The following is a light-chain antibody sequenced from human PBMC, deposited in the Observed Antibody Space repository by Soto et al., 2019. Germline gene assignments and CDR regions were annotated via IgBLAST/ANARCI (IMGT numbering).Light chain of an antibody. J-gene: IGLJ2*01. CDR1: SSNIGAGYD. Sequence: QSVLTQPPSVSGAPGQRVTISCAGSSSNIGAGYDVHWYQQFPGTAPKLLIYGNSNRPSGVPDRFSGSKSGSSASLVITGLQAEDEADYYCQSYGSSLSGVVFGGGTKVTVL. CDR3: QSYGSSLSGVV. V-gene: IGLV1-40*01. CDR2: GNS.